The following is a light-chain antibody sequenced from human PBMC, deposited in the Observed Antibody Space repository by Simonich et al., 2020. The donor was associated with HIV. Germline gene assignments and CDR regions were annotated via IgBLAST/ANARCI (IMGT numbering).Light chain of an antibody. V-gene: IGLV3-21*03. J-gene: IGLJ3*02. CDR1: NIGSKS. CDR3: QVWDTSSDHWV. CDR2: DDS. Sequence: SYVLTQPPSVSVAPGKTARITCGGNNIGSKSVHWYQQKPGQAPVLVVYDDSHRPSGIPERFSGSNSGNTATLTISRVEAGDEADYSCQVWDTSSDHWVFGGGTKLTVL.